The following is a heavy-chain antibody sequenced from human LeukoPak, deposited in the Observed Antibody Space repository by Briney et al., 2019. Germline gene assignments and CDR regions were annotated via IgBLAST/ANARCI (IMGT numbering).Heavy chain of an antibody. CDR2: ITWNSDDM. Sequence: PGGSLRLSCAASGVSLEAYGMYWVRQAPGKGLEWVSGITWNSDDMAYADSVKGRFTISRDNAKNCLYLQMNSLTVEDTALYYCTRVTSWRTGFDYWGQGTLVTVSS. J-gene: IGHJ4*02. CDR3: TRVTSWRTGFDY. CDR1: GVSLEAYG. V-gene: IGHV3-9*01. D-gene: IGHD1-1*01.